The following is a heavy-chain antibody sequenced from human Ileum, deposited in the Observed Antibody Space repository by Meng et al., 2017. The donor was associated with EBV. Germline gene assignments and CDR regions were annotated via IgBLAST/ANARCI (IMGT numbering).Heavy chain of an antibody. CDR1: GCAISSWGYS. D-gene: IGHD4-23*01. CDR3: ARAHPVVYFFDY. CDR2: IQHSGST. V-gene: IGHV4-30-2*01. J-gene: IGHJ4*02. Sequence: PELRSGRVKPPQHLSLTWAVSGCAISSWGYSWSWIRQPPGKGLEWIGDIQHSGSTYYNPSLKSRVTISVDRSRNQFSLKLSSVTAADTAVYYCARAHPVVYFFDYWGQGTLVTVSS.